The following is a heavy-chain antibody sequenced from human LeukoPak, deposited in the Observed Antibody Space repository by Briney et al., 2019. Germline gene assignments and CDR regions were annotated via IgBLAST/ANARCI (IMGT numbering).Heavy chain of an antibody. J-gene: IGHJ6*02. Sequence: PGGSLRLSCAASGFTFSSYWMSWVRQAPGKGLEWAANIKQDGSEKYYVDSVKGRFTISRDNAKNSLYLQMNSLRAEDTAVYYCAREPLPYYYYYYGMDVWGQGTTVTVSS. CDR1: GFTFSSYW. CDR3: AREPLPYYYYYYGMDV. CDR2: IKQDGSEK. V-gene: IGHV3-7*01.